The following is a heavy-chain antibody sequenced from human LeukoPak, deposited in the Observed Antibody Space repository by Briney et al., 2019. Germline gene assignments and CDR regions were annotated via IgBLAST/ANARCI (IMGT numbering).Heavy chain of an antibody. CDR2: IYSGGSA. Sequence: GGSLRLSCAVSGFTVSSNYMSWVRQAPGKGLEWISVIYSGGSAYYADFLKGRFTISRDNSKNTLYLQMNSLRADDTAVYYCARERDRGSEVADHFDHWGQGTLVTVSS. D-gene: IGHD6-19*01. J-gene: IGHJ4*02. CDR1: GFTVSSNY. CDR3: ARERDRGSEVADHFDH. V-gene: IGHV3-53*01.